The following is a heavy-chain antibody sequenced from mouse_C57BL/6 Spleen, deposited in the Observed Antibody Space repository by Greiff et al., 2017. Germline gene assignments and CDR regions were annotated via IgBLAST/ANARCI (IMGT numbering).Heavy chain of an antibody. J-gene: IGHJ4*01. CDR2: ILPGSGST. Sequence: VQLQQSGAELMKPGASVKLSCKATGYTFTGYWIEWVKQRPGHGLEWIGEILPGSGSTNYNVKFKGKATFTADTSSNTAYMQLSSLTTEDSAIYYCARGGYDYDEGYYAMDYWGQGTSVTVSS. V-gene: IGHV1-9*01. CDR3: ARGGYDYDEGYYAMDY. D-gene: IGHD2-4*01. CDR1: GYTFTGYW.